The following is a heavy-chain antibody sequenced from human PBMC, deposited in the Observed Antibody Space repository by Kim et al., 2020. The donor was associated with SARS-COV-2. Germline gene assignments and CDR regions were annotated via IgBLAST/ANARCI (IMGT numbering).Heavy chain of an antibody. J-gene: IGHJ6*02. Sequence: GGSLRLSCAASGFTFSSYSMNWVRQAPGKGLEWVSSISSSSSYKYYADSVKCRSTFSRDNAKNSLYLQMNSLRAEDTAVYYCARDLYYYGPGTEKGDYYYCYSMDVWGQETTVTVSS. V-gene: IGHV3-21*01. CDR2: ISSSSSYK. CDR3: ARDLYYYGPGTEKGDYYYCYSMDV. CDR1: GFTFSSYS. D-gene: IGHD3-10*01.